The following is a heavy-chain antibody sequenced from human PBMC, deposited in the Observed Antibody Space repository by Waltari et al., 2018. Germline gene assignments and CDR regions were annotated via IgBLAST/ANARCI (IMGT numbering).Heavy chain of an antibody. Sequence: EVQLVESGGGLVQPGRSLRLSCAASGFTFDDYAMHWVRQAPGKGLEWVSGISWNSGSRGYADSVKGRFTISRDNAKNSLYLQMNSLRAEDTALYYCAKSHYYDSSGYPRDWYFDLWGRGTLVTVSS. V-gene: IGHV3-9*01. CDR1: GFTFDDYA. CDR3: AKSHYYDSSGYPRDWYFDL. J-gene: IGHJ2*01. D-gene: IGHD3-22*01. CDR2: ISWNSGSR.